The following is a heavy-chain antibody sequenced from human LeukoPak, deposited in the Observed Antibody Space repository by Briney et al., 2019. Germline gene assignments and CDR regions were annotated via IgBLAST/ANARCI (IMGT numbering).Heavy chain of an antibody. D-gene: IGHD3-22*01. CDR1: SGSISSYY. J-gene: IGHJ3*02. CDR3: ARGKTYYDISKDAFDI. V-gene: IGHV4-59*01. Sequence: SETLSLTCTVSSGSISSYYWSWIRQPPAKGLEWIGYIYYSGSTNYNPSLKSRVTISVDTSKNQFSLKLSSVTAADTAVYYCARGKTYYDISKDAFDIWGQGTMVTVSS. CDR2: IYYSGST.